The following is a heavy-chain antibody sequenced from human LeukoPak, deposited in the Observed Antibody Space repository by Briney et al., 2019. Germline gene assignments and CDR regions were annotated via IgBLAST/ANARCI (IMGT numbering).Heavy chain of an antibody. Sequence: GGSLRLSCAASGFTFSSYAMSWVRQAPGKGLEWVSVISGSGDSAYYADSVKGRFTISRDNSKNTLYLQMNSLRAEDTAVYYCSKDGAVAGTFRAFDYWGQGTLVTVSS. V-gene: IGHV3-23*01. CDR2: ISGSGDSA. CDR3: SKDGAVAGTFRAFDY. J-gene: IGHJ4*02. D-gene: IGHD6-19*01. CDR1: GFTFSSYA.